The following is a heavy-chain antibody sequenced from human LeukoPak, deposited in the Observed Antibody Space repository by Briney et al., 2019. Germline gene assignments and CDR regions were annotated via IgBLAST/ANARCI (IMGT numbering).Heavy chain of an antibody. V-gene: IGHV5-51*01. Sequence: GESLKISCKGSGYSFTSSWIGWVRQMPGKGLEWMGIIYPGDSDTRYRPSFEGQVTISADKSISTAYLQWSSLKASDTAMYYCARRYRYSSNWIFDYWGQGTLVTVSS. CDR2: IYPGDSDT. J-gene: IGHJ4*02. CDR1: GYSFTSSW. D-gene: IGHD6-13*01. CDR3: ARRYRYSSNWIFDY.